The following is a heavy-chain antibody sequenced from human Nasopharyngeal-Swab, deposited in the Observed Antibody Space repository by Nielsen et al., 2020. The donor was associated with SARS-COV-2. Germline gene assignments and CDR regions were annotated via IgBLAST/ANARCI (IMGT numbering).Heavy chain of an antibody. J-gene: IGHJ3*02. V-gene: IGHV3-33*01. CDR2: IWYDGSNK. Sequence: WIRQPPGKGLEWVAVIWYDGSNKYYADSVKGRFTISRDNSKNTLYLQMNSLRAEDTAVYYCARDSDSGYSLDAFDIWGQGTMVTVSS. CDR3: ARDSDSGYSLDAFDI. D-gene: IGHD5-12*01.